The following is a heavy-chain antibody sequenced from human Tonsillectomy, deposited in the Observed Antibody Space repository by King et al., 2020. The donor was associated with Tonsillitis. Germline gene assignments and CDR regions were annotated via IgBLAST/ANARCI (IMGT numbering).Heavy chain of an antibody. D-gene: IGHD1/OR15-1a*01. V-gene: IGHV5-10-1*03. Sequence: VQLVESGAEVKKPGESLRISCKASEYSFSDYWITWVRQLPGKGREGMGTLDPGASLRNLSPSLQGHVTFSVEKSITTAYLPWSTLRPSDSGIYYCARLAPGGTTSAWLSWFGPWGQGTLVTVSS. CDR2: LDPGASLR. CDR1: EYSFSDYW. J-gene: IGHJ5*02. CDR3: ARLAPGGTTSAWLSWFGP.